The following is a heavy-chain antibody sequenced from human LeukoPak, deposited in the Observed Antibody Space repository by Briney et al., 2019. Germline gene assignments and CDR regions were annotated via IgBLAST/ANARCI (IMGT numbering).Heavy chain of an antibody. Sequence: QPGGSLLLSCAASGFTFSSYAMSWVRQAPGKGLEWVSAISGSGGSTYYADSVKGRFTISRDNSKNTLYLQMNSLRAEDTAVYYCAKTYYYDSSGYLPFDYWGQGTLVTVSS. J-gene: IGHJ4*02. D-gene: IGHD3-22*01. V-gene: IGHV3-23*01. CDR2: ISGSGGST. CDR1: GFTFSSYA. CDR3: AKTYYYDSSGYLPFDY.